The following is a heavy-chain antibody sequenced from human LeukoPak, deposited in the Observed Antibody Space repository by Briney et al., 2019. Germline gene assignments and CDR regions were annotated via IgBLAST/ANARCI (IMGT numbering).Heavy chain of an antibody. CDR1: GFTFRNYA. J-gene: IGHJ4*02. Sequence: GGSLRLSCAASGFTFRNYAMSWVRQAPGKGLEWVSAISGSGGTTYYAASVKGRFTISRDNAKNTLYLQMNSLRAEDTATLYCAKVHTSGRYPLDYWGQGTLVTVSS. CDR3: AKVHTSGRYPLDY. CDR2: ISGSGGTT. V-gene: IGHV3-23*01. D-gene: IGHD6-19*01.